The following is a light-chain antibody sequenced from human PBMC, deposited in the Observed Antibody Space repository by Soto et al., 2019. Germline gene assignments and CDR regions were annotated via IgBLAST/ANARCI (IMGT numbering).Light chain of an antibody. Sequence: QSVLTQPPSVSGAPGQRVTISCTGSSSNIGAGYDVHWYQQLPGTAPKLRIYDDSNRPSGVPDRFSGSKSGTSASLAITGLQAEDEADYYCQSYDRSLSGSVFGGGTKLTVL. CDR1: SSNIGAGYD. CDR3: QSYDRSLSGSV. J-gene: IGLJ2*01. CDR2: DDS. V-gene: IGLV1-40*01.